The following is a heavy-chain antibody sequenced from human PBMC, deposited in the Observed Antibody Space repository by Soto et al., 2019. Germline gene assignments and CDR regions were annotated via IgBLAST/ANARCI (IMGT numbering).Heavy chain of an antibody. CDR2: ILPIFGTP. D-gene: IGHD6-13*01. Sequence: SVKVSCKASGGTFSNSAIIWVRQAPGQGLEWMGGILPIFGTPNYAQKFQGRLTISADEFSSTAYMELNSLRAEDTAVYYCAKTRRIAAAAPGDYWGQGTLVTVSS. J-gene: IGHJ4*02. CDR1: GGTFSNSA. V-gene: IGHV1-69*13. CDR3: AKTRRIAAAAPGDY.